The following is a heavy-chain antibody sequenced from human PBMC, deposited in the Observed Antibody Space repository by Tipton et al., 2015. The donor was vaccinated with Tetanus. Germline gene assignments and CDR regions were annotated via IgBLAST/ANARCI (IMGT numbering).Heavy chain of an antibody. CDR3: ARRSYCSSSRCFDAFDL. Sequence: LRLSCTVSGGSFTSDNSYWSWIRKPPGKGLEWIGYINYSGSSYYSPSLKSRVSISVDGSNNQFSLDLNSVTAADTAVYYCARRSYCSSSRCFDAFDLWGQGTMVTVSS. CDR1: GGSFTSDNSY. J-gene: IGHJ3*01. V-gene: IGHV4-30-2*01. CDR2: INYSGSS. D-gene: IGHD2-2*01.